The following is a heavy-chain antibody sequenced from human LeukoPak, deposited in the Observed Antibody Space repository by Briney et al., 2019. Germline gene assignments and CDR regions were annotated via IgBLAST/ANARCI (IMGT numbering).Heavy chain of an antibody. D-gene: IGHD1-1*01. V-gene: IGHV4-61*02. CDR3: ARDLNWERSPFDI. J-gene: IGHJ3*02. CDR2: IYTSGST. CDR1: GGSISSGSYY. Sequence: PSETLSLTCTVSGGSISSGSYYWSWIRQPAGKGLEWIGRIYTSGSTNYNPSLKSRVTISVDTSNNQFSLRLTSVTAADTALYYCARDLNWERSPFDIWGQGTMVTVPS.